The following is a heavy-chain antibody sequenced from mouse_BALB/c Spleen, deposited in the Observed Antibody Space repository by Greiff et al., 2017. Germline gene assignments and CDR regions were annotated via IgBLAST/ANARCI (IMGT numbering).Heavy chain of an antibody. D-gene: IGHD2-1*01. V-gene: IGHV1S81*02. Sequence: QVQLQQPGAELVKPGASVKLSCKASGYTFTSYWMHWVKQRPGQGLEWIGEINPSNGRTNYNEKFKSKATLTVDKSSSTAYMQLSSLTSEDSAVYYCARGELYSGYAMDYWGQGTSVTVSS. CDR3: ARGELYSGYAMDY. CDR1: GYTFTSYW. J-gene: IGHJ4*01. CDR2: INPSNGRT.